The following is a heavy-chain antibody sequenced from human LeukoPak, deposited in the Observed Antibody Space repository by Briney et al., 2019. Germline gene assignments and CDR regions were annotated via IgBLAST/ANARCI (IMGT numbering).Heavy chain of an antibody. V-gene: IGHV4-39*01. D-gene: IGHD3-3*01. CDR3: ARADNFGMVNY. CDR2: IYYSGST. J-gene: IGHJ4*02. Sequence: SETLSLTCTVSGGSISSSGNYWVWTRQPPGKGLEWIGSIYYSGSTYYNPSLMSRVTVSIETFKNQFSLKLSSVTATDTAVYYCARADNFGMVNYWGQGTLVTVSS. CDR1: GGSISSSGNY.